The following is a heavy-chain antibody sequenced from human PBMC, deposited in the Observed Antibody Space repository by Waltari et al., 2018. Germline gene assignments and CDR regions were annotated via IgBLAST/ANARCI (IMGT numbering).Heavy chain of an antibody. D-gene: IGHD6-19*01. Sequence: QVQLVQSGAEVKKPGASVKVSCNASGYTFTGYYMHWVRQAPGQGLEWMGWINPNSGGRNYAQKFQGRVTMTRDTSISTAYMELSRLRSDDTAVYCCARGKWLARDAFDIWGQGTMVTVSS. CDR3: ARGKWLARDAFDI. CDR1: GYTFTGYY. V-gene: IGHV1-2*02. J-gene: IGHJ3*02. CDR2: INPNSGGR.